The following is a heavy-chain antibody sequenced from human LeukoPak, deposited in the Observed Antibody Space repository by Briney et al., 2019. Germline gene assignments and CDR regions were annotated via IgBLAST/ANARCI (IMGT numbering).Heavy chain of an antibody. CDR3: ARSPITLVGATVDAFDI. CDR1: GGSFSGYY. CDR2: INHSGST. J-gene: IGHJ3*02. Sequence: SETLSLTCAVYGGSFSGYYWSWIRQPPGKGLEWIGEINHSGSTNYNPSLKSRVTISVDMSKNQFSLKLSSVTAADTAVYYCARSPITLVGATVDAFDIWGQGTMVTVSS. D-gene: IGHD1-26*01. V-gene: IGHV4-34*01.